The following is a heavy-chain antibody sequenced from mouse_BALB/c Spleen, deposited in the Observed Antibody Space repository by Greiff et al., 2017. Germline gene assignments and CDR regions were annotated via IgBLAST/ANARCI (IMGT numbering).Heavy chain of an antibody. D-gene: IGHD2-1*01. CDR2: ISNGGGST. Sequence: EVQLVESGGGLVQPGGSLKLSCAASGFTFSSYTMSWVRQTPEKRLEWVAYISNGGGSTYYPDTVKGRFTISRDNAKNTLYLQMSSLKSEDTAMYYCARPPYGNYAMDYWGQGTSVTVSS. CDR1: GFTFSSYT. V-gene: IGHV5-12-2*01. J-gene: IGHJ4*01. CDR3: ARPPYGNYAMDY.